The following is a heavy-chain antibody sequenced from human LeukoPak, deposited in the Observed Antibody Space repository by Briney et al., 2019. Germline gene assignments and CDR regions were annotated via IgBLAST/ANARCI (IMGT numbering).Heavy chain of an antibody. D-gene: IGHD6-13*01. CDR1: GGTFSSYA. CDR2: IIPIFDTT. J-gene: IGHJ4*02. Sequence: GASVKVSCKASGGTFSSYAITWVRQAPGQGLEWMGGIIPIFDTTNYAQKFQGRVSITADKSTSTAYMELSRLRSDDTAVYYCARVSEYSSSWLFDYWGQGTLVTVSS. CDR3: ARVSEYSSSWLFDY. V-gene: IGHV1-69*06.